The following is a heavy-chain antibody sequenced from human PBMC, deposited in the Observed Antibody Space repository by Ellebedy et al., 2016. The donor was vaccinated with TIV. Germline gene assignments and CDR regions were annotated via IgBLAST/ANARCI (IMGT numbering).Heavy chain of an antibody. CDR2: ISGGAGST. V-gene: IGHV3-23*01. CDR1: GFTFRTYA. CDR3: AKQPAPGSSAAPSDFDY. Sequence: GGSLRLXCTASGFTFRTYAMSWVRQTPGKGLEWLSSISGGAGSTEYADSVKGRFTISRDNSNNTLYLQMTSLRVEDTAIYYCAKQPAPGSSAAPSDFDYWGQGTLVTVSS. D-gene: IGHD6-13*01. J-gene: IGHJ4*02.